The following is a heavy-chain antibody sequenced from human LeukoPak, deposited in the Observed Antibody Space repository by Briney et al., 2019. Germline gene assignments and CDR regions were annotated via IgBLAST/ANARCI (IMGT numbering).Heavy chain of an antibody. CDR1: GXIFSNSA. V-gene: IGHV3-23*01. J-gene: IGHJ4*02. Sequence: GGSLRLSCAASGXIFSNSAMTWVRQPPGKGLEWVSGISGSGGSADYAGSVKGRFTISRDNSRSTLYLQMNSLRAEDTALYYCAKAGWNWYFDSWGQGTLVTVSS. D-gene: IGHD1-7*01. CDR2: ISGSGGSA. CDR3: AKAGWNWYFDS.